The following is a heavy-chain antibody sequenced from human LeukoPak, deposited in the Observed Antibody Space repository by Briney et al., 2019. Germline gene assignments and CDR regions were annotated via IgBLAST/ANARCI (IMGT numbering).Heavy chain of an antibody. CDR1: GHTFTSYD. CDR3: ARVTEQMKWSYAFDI. Sequence: GASVKVSCKASGHTFTSYDINWVRQAPGQGLEWMGWMNPNSGNTGYAQKFQGRVTITRNTSISTAYMELSSLRSEDTAVYYCARVTEQMKWSYAFDIWGQGTMVTVSS. D-gene: IGHD1/OR15-1a*01. J-gene: IGHJ3*02. CDR2: MNPNSGNT. V-gene: IGHV1-8*03.